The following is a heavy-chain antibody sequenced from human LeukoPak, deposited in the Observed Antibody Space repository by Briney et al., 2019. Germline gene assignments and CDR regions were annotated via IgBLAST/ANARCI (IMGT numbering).Heavy chain of an antibody. CDR2: IKTDGSEK. CDR3: ARDLNHDNSG. CDR1: GFSFTNTW. Sequence: PGGSLRLSCAASGFSFTNTWMTWVRQAPGKGLECVANIKTDGSEKYYVDSVRGRFTISRDNAKNSLYLQMNSLRVEDTAIYYCARDLNHDNSGWSQGTLVTVSS. V-gene: IGHV3-7*01. J-gene: IGHJ4*02. D-gene: IGHD3-22*01.